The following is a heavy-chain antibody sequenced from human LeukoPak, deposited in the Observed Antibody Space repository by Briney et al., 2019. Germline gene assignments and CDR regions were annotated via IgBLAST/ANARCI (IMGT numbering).Heavy chain of an antibody. Sequence: GASVKVSCKASGYTFTGYYMHWVRQAPGQGLEWMGWINPNSGGTNYAQKFQGRVTMTRDTSISTAYMELSRLRSEDTAVYYCAAARDYDILTGYSYWGQGTLVTVSS. J-gene: IGHJ4*02. CDR1: GYTFTGYY. D-gene: IGHD3-9*01. V-gene: IGHV1-2*02. CDR3: AAARDYDILTGYSY. CDR2: INPNSGGT.